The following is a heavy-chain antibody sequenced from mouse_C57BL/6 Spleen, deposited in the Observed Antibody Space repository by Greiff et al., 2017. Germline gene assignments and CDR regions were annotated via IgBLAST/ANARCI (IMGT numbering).Heavy chain of an antibody. J-gene: IGHJ4*01. Sequence: VQLQQPGAELVMPGASVKLSYKASGYTFTSYWMHWVKQRPGQGLEWIGEIDPSDSYTNYNQKFKGKSTLTVDKSSSTAYMQLSSLTSEDSAVDYCARSSNPYAMDYWGQGTSVTVSS. CDR2: IDPSDSYT. V-gene: IGHV1-69*01. CDR3: ARSSNPYAMDY. D-gene: IGHD2-5*01. CDR1: GYTFTSYW.